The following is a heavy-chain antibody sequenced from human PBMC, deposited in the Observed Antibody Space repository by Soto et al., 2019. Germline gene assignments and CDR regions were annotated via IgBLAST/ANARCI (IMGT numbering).Heavy chain of an antibody. CDR1: GGSISSSSYY. CDR2: IYYSGST. J-gene: IGHJ5*02. D-gene: IGHD3-3*01. Sequence: QLQLQESGPGLVKPSETLSLTCTVSGGSISSSSYYWGWIRQPPGKGLEWIGSIYYSGSTYYNPSLKSRVTISVDTSKNQFSLKLSSVTAADTAVYYCARLTYYDFWSAPSGWFDPWGQGTLVTVSS. CDR3: ARLTYYDFWSAPSGWFDP. V-gene: IGHV4-39*01.